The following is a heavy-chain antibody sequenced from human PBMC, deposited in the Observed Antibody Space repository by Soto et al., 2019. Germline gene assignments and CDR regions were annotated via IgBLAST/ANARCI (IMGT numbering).Heavy chain of an antibody. CDR1: GYSFTSHW. Sequence: GESLKISCKGSGYSFTSHWIGWVRQMPGKGLDWMGIIYPGDSDTRYSPSSQGQVTISADKSINTAYLQWSSLKASDTAMYYCARHPDTAHTTDFDFWGQGTLVTVSS. CDR2: IYPGDSDT. J-gene: IGHJ4*02. CDR3: ARHPDTAHTTDFDF. V-gene: IGHV5-51*01. D-gene: IGHD5-18*01.